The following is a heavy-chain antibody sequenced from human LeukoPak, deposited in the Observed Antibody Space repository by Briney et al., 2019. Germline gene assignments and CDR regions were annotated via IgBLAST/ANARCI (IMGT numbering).Heavy chain of an antibody. D-gene: IGHD6-13*01. CDR3: ARDLDPSIAAAGAIFDY. J-gene: IGHJ4*02. Sequence: GESLRLSCAASGFTFNTYTMYWVRQAPGKGLEWVSGISNSGGSTYYADSVKGRFTISRDNSKNALYLQMNSLRAEDTAVYYCARDLDPSIAAAGAIFDYWGQGTLVTVSS. CDR2: ISNSGGST. V-gene: IGHV3-23*01. CDR1: GFTFNTYT.